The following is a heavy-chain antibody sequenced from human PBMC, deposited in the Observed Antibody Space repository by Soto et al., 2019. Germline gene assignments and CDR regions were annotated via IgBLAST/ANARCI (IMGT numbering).Heavy chain of an antibody. CDR2: TYYRSKWSN. Sequence: QSLSLTCAISGDSVSSNSVAWNWIRQSPSRGLEWLGRTYYRSKWSNDYAVSVESRITINPDTSKNQFSLQLDSVTPEDTAVYYCARDSPGYGAYVLFDYWGQGTRVTVSS. D-gene: IGHD4-17*01. J-gene: IGHJ4*02. CDR3: ARDSPGYGAYVLFDY. CDR1: GDSVSSNSVA. V-gene: IGHV6-1*01.